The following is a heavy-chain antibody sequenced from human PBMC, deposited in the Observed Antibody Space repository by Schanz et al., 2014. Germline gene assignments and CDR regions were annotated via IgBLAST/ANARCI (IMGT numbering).Heavy chain of an antibody. D-gene: IGHD3-16*01. CDR3: VRLDVHDY. V-gene: IGHV1-2*02. Sequence: QVQLVQSGAEMKKPGASVKVSCKASGYTFTGYYMHWVRQAPGQGLEWMGWINPNSGTTNYAQKFQGRVTITRDTSASTAYMELTSLRSDDTAVYSCVRLDVHDYWGQGTLVTVSS. CDR1: GYTFTGYY. J-gene: IGHJ4*02. CDR2: INPNSGTT.